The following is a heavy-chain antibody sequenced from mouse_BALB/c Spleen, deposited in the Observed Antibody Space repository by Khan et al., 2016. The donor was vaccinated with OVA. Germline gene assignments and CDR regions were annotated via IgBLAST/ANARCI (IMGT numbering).Heavy chain of an antibody. D-gene: IGHD1-2*01. Sequence: EVQLLETGPGLVKPSQSLSLTCTVTGYSITSGYGWNWIRQFPGNKLEWMGYISYSGSTNYNPSLKSRISITRDTSKNQFFLQLNSVTTEDTATYYCARTARIEYWGQGTTLTVSS. J-gene: IGHJ2*01. V-gene: IGHV3-2*02. CDR1: GYSITSGYG. CDR2: ISYSGST. CDR3: ARTARIEY.